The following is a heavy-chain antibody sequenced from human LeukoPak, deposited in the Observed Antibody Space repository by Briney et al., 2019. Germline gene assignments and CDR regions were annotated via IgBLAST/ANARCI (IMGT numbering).Heavy chain of an antibody. Sequence: GASVKVSCKASGYTFTGYYMHWVRQAPGQGLEWMGWINPNSGGTNYAQKFQGRVTMTRDTSISTAYMELSRLRSDDTAVYYCARAGRRWHTEKWFDPWGQGTLVTVSS. CDR1: GYTFTGYY. D-gene: IGHD5-24*01. J-gene: IGHJ5*02. CDR2: INPNSGGT. CDR3: ARAGRRWHTEKWFDP. V-gene: IGHV1-2*02.